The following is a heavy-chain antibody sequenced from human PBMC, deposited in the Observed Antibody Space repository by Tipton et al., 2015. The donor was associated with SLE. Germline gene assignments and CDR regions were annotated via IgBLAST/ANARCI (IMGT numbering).Heavy chain of an antibody. D-gene: IGHD6-13*01. Sequence: TLSLTCAVYGGSFSGYYWSWIHQPPGKGLEWIGEINHSGSTNYNPSLKSRVTISVDTSKNQFSLRLSSVTAADTAVYYCARGPLRVSIAADLDYWGQGTLVTVSS. CDR3: ARGPLRVSIAADLDY. CDR2: INHSGST. CDR1: GGSFSGYY. J-gene: IGHJ4*02. V-gene: IGHV4-34*01.